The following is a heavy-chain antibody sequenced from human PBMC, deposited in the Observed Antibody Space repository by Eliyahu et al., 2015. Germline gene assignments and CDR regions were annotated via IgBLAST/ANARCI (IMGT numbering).Heavy chain of an antibody. D-gene: IGHD1-26*01. CDR2: IWYDGSNI. CDR1: GFTFSHYA. J-gene: IGHJ4*02. CDR3: ARAVGGASSILEY. Sequence: VQLVESGGGVVQTGKSLRLSCEASGFTFSHYAMHWVRQAPGEGLEWVAIIWYDGSNIKYADSVRGRFTISRDNSKNTLHLHMNSLRSEDTAVYYCARAVGGASSILEYWGQGTLVSVSS. V-gene: IGHV3-33*01.